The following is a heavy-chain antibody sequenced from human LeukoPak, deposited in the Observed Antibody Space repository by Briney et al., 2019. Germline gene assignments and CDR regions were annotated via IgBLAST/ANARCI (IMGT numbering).Heavy chain of an antibody. CDR3: AKYIGLLDYYYYGMDV. CDR1: GFTFSSYG. Sequence: PGGSLRLSCAASGFTFSSYGMHWVRQAPGKGLEWVAVISYDGSNKYYADSVKGRFTISRDNSKNTLYLQMNSLRAEGTAVYYCAKYIGLLDYYYYGMDVWGKGTMVTVSS. J-gene: IGHJ6*04. D-gene: IGHD2-8*01. CDR2: ISYDGSNK. V-gene: IGHV3-30*18.